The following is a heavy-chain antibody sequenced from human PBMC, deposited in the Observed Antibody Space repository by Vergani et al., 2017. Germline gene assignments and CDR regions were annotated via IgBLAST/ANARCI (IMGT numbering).Heavy chain of an antibody. CDR1: GESIRSGSHY. D-gene: IGHD2-15*01. V-gene: IGHV4-61*02. Sequence: QVKLQESGPGLLKPSQTLSLTCTVSGESIRSGSHYWSWIRQPAGKGPEWIGHIHSGGSTDLNPSFKSRVSISVDTSKSQFSLKLNSVTVADTAVYYCARSRPYCTSGSCPAIWCQETMVTVSS. CDR2: IHSGGST. J-gene: IGHJ4*02. CDR3: ARSRPYCTSGSCPAI.